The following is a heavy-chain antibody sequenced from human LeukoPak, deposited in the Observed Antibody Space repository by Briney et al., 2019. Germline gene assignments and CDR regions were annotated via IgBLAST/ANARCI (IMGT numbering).Heavy chain of an antibody. J-gene: IGHJ5*02. Sequence: GRSLRLSCAASGFTFSSYGMHWVRPAPGKGLAWVAVISYDGSNKYYADSGKGRFTISRDNSKNTLYLQMNSLRAEDTAVYCCAEGALYAPVPAAENWFDPWGQGTLVSVSS. CDR1: GFTFSSYG. D-gene: IGHD2-2*01. CDR2: ISYDGSNK. CDR3: AEGALYAPVPAAENWFDP. V-gene: IGHV3-30*18.